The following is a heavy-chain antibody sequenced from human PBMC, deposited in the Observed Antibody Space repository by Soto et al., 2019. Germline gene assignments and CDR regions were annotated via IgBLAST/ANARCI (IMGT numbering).Heavy chain of an antibody. CDR3: ARQTTTSYYYYYGMDV. CDR2: IYYSGST. D-gene: IGHD4-4*01. CDR1: GGSISSSSYY. J-gene: IGHJ6*02. V-gene: IGHV4-39*01. Sequence: SETLSLTCTVSGGSISSSSYYWGWIRQPPGKGLEWIGSIYYSGSTFYNPSLKGRVTISVDTSKNQFSLKLSSVPAADTAVYYGARQTTTSYYYYYGMDVWGQGTTVTVSS.